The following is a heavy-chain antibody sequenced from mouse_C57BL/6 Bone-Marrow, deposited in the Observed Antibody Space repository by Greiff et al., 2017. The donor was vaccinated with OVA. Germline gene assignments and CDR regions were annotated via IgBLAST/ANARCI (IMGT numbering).Heavy chain of an antibody. CDR2: ISSGGDYI. J-gene: IGHJ2*01. CDR1: GFTFSSYA. D-gene: IGHD2-5*01. V-gene: IGHV5-9-1*02. Sequence: EVMLVESGEGLVKPGGSLKLSCAASGFTFSSYAMSWVRQTPEKRLEWVAYISSGGDYIYYADTVKGRFTISRDNARNTLYLQISSLKTEDTAMYYCTRAYYSNYGLDYWGQGTTLTVSS. CDR3: TRAYYSNYGLDY.